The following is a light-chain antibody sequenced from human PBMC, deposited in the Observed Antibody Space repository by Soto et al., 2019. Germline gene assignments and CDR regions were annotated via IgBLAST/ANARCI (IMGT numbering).Light chain of an antibody. J-gene: IGLJ2*01. CDR2: DVS. V-gene: IGLV2-14*01. Sequence: QSALTQPASVSGSPGQSITISCTGTSSDVGGYNYVSWYQQHPGKAPKLMIYDVSNRPSGVSNRFSGSKSGNTAYLTISWLQAEEGADYYCSSYTSSSTLLVVFGGGTEVTVL. CDR3: SSYTSSSTLLVV. CDR1: SSDVGGYNY.